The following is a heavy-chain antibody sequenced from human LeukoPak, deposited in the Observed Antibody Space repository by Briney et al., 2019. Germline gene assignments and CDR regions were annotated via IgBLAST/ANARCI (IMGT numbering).Heavy chain of an antibody. CDR3: ARTPRLTIGSSTFDI. V-gene: IGHV3-7*01. CDR1: RFTFSSYW. Sequence: GGSLRLSCVASRFTFSSYWMSCVRQAPGKGLEWVANIKQDGSEIYYVDSVKGRFTISRDNAKNSLYLQMHSLRAEDTAVYYCARTPRLTIGSSTFDIWGQGTMVTVSS. CDR2: IKQDGSEI. J-gene: IGHJ3*02. D-gene: IGHD2-2*01.